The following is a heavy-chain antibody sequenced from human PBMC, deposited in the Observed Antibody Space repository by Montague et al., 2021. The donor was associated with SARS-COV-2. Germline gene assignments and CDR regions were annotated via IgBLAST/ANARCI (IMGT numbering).Heavy chain of an antibody. J-gene: IGHJ5*02. D-gene: IGHD3-10*01. CDR3: ARGRPTVRGVIRWFDP. Sequence: SETLSLTCTVSGGSISSYYWSWIRQPPGKGLEWIGYIYYSGSTNYNPSLTSRVTISVDTSKNQFSLKLSSVTAADTAVYYCARGRPTVRGVIRWFDPWGQGTLVTVSS. CDR1: GGSISSYY. V-gene: IGHV4-59*01. CDR2: IYYSGST.